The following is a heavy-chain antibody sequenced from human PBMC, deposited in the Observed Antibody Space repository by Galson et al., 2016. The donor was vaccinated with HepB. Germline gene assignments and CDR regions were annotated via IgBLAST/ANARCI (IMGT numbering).Heavy chain of an antibody. J-gene: IGHJ6*02. CDR3: AREYGEREGDSYTYYYSYYGMDV. CDR2: MSYDGTNT. Sequence: SLRLSCAASGFTFSAYAVHWVRQAPGKGLEWVALMSYDGTNTHYAGSVKGRFTISRDISQTTIHLQMNSLRAEDTAVYYCAREYGEREGDSYTYYYSYYGMDVWGQGTTVTVS. D-gene: IGHD2-21*02. CDR1: GFTFSAYA. V-gene: IGHV3-30*04.